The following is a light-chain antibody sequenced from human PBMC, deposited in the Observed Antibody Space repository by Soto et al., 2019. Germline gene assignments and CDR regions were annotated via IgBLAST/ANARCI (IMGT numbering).Light chain of an antibody. J-gene: IGKJ1*01. Sequence: EIVLTQSPGTLSLSPGERATLSCRASQSAGNSDLAWYQQKPGQAPRLLIYGASSGATGIPGRFSVGGSGTDFTLTISRREPEDFVVYYCQEYGSSRMFGQGNKVEI. V-gene: IGKV3-20*01. CDR3: QEYGSSRM. CDR1: QSAGNSD. CDR2: GAS.